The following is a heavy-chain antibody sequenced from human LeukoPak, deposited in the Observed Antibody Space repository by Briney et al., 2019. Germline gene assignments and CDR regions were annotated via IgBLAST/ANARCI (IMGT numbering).Heavy chain of an antibody. J-gene: IGHJ4*02. CDR1: GFTFSSYW. CDR3: AKEFGFWSGGLY. Sequence: TGGSLRLSCAASGFTFSSYWMSWVRQAPGKGLEWVAFIRYDGSNKYYADSVKGRFTISRDNSKNTLYLQMNSLRAEDTAVYYCAKEFGFWSGGLYWGQGTLVTVSS. D-gene: IGHD3-3*01. CDR2: IRYDGSNK. V-gene: IGHV3-30*02.